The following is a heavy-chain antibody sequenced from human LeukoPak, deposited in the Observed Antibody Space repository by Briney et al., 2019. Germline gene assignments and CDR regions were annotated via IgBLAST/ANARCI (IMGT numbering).Heavy chain of an antibody. CDR1: GYTFTSYG. J-gene: IGHJ4*02. V-gene: IGHV1-2*02. Sequence: ASVKVSCKASGYTFTSYGISWVRQAPGQGLEWMGWINPSTGGTNYAQKFQGRVTMTRDTSITTAYMELTSLRSDDTAVYYCARDPAIYYESDYYFGNWGQGTLVTVSS. CDR3: ARDPAIYYESDYYFGN. D-gene: IGHD3-22*01. CDR2: INPSTGGT.